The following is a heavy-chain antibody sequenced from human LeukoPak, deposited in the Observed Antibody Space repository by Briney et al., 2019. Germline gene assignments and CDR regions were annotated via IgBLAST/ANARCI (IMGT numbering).Heavy chain of an antibody. J-gene: IGHJ4*02. Sequence: GRSLRLSCTASGFTFSDYYMNWIRQAPGKGQERVSYMSSSRLTIVHAESVKGRCTIVRDNAKKALYLQMSSLRVEDTAVYYWARRYVNEWPSPPDYWGQGTLVSISS. V-gene: IGHV3-11*01. D-gene: IGHD3-3*01. CDR1: GFTFSDYY. CDR2: MSSSRLTI. CDR3: ARRYVNEWPSPPDY.